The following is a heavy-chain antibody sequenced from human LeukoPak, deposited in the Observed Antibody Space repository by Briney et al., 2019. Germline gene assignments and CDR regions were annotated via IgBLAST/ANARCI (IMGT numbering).Heavy chain of an antibody. J-gene: IGHJ4*02. CDR2: ISGSGGST. CDR3: AKVSSGGYDILTGLDY. V-gene: IGHV3-23*01. D-gene: IGHD3-9*01. CDR1: GFTFSSYA. Sequence: GGSLRLSCAASGFTFSSYAMSWVRQAPGKGLEWVSAISGSGGSTYYADSVKGRFTISRDNSKNTLYLQMNRLRAEDTAVYYCAKVSSGGYDILTGLDYWGQGTLVTVSS.